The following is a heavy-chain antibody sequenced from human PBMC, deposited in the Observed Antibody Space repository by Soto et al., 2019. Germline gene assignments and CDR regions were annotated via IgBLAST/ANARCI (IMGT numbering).Heavy chain of an antibody. J-gene: IGHJ6*02. CDR3: ARTTVKWELLPYHRGTYYYYGMDV. V-gene: IGHV1-69*06. Sequence: ASGKGSCKASGGTFSSYAISWVRQAPGQGLEWMGGISPIFGTANYAQKFQGRVTITADRSTSTAYMELSSLRSEDTAVYYCARTTVKWELLPYHRGTYYYYGMDVWGQGTTDTVS. CDR1: GGTFSSYA. CDR2: ISPIFGTA. D-gene: IGHD1-26*01.